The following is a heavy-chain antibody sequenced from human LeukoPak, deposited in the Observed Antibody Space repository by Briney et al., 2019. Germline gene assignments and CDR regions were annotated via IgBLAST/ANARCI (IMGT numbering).Heavy chain of an antibody. CDR2: MNPNSGNT. J-gene: IGHJ4*02. CDR3: ARTYSYWSGYRTLGY. CDR1: GYTFTSYD. V-gene: IGHV1-8*03. Sequence: ASVKVSCKASGYTFTSYDINWVRQATGQGLEWMGWMNPNSGNTGYAQKFQGRVTITRNTSISTAYMELSSLRSEDTAVYYCARTYSYWSGYRTLGYWGQGTLVTVSS. D-gene: IGHD3-3*01.